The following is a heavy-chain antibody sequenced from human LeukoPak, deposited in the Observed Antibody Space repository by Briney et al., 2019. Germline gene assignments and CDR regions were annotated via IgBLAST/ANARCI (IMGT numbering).Heavy chain of an antibody. J-gene: IGHJ4*02. D-gene: IGHD2-2*01. CDR3: AKGSVGKMYYFDY. CDR1: GFTFSSYA. V-gene: IGHV3-30*02. Sequence: GGSLRLSCAASGFTFSSYAVHWVRQAPGKGLEWVAFIRYDGSNKYYADSVKGRFTISRDNSKNTLYLQMNSLRAEDTAVYYCAKGSVGKMYYFDYWGQGTLVTVSS. CDR2: IRYDGSNK.